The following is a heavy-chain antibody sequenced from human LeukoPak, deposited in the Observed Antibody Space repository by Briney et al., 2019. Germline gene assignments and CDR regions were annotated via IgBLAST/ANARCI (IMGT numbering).Heavy chain of an antibody. CDR2: LYSDITT. Sequence: GGSLRLSCEASGLTVNSNYMNWVRQAPGNGLEWVSVLYSDITTYYADSVKGRFTISRDNSKNPLYLQMNNLRAEDTAVYYCARGGGYYAIDYWGQGTLVTVSS. CDR3: ARGGGYYAIDY. CDR1: GLTVNSNY. V-gene: IGHV3-53*01. J-gene: IGHJ4*02. D-gene: IGHD1-26*01.